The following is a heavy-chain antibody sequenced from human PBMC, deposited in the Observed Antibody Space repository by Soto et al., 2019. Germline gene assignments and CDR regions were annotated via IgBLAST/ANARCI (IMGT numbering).Heavy chain of an antibody. CDR3: AMVDNYVTPTPQDV. D-gene: IGHD3-16*01. CDR2: ISPYSGNT. Sequence: QVQLVQSGDEVRKPASSVKVSCKASGYIFVNYGIAWVRQAPGQVLEWMGWISPYSGNTHYARKLQGTLTMTTDTSTSTAYMDLGRLTPDDTTVYYCAMVDNYVTPTPQDVWGQRTTVAVSS. J-gene: IGHJ6*02. V-gene: IGHV1-18*01. CDR1: GYIFVNYG.